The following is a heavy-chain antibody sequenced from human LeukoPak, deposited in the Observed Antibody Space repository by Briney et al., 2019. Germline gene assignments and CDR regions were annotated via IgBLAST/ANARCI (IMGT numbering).Heavy chain of an antibody. CDR3: ARDRTMVGGVDY. CDR1: GGSFSGYY. J-gene: IGHJ4*02. D-gene: IGHD4/OR15-4a*01. V-gene: IGHV4-34*01. CDR2: INHSGST. Sequence: SETLSLTCAVYGGSFSGYYWSWIRQPPGKGLEWIGEINHSGSTNYNPSLKSRVTISVDTSKNQFPLKLSSVTAADTAVYYCARDRTMVGGVDYWGQGILVTISS.